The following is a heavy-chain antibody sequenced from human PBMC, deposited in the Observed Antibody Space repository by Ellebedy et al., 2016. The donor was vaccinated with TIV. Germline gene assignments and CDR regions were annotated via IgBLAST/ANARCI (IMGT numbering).Heavy chain of an antibody. CDR1: GYTFTYYG. CDR2: IRAYNPNR. V-gene: IGHV1-18*04. D-gene: IGHD2-21*02. J-gene: IGHJ4*02. CDR3: VTRLHNGVTY. Sequence: AASVKVSCKASGYTFTYYGITWVRQAPGQGLEWMGWIRAYNPNRKYAQKLQGRVTMTTDTSTSTAYMELRSLRYDDTAVYYCVTRLHNGVTYWGQGTRVTVSS.